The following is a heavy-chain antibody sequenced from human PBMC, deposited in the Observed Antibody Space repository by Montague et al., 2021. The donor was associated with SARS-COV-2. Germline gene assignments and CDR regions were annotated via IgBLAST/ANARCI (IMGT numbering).Heavy chain of an antibody. D-gene: IGHD3-10*01. J-gene: IGHJ6*02. CDR1: SGSFRGYY. CDR2: INHSGST. CDR3: ARLGAITLVRGITKADFSNYGMDV. Sequence: SETLSLTCAVSSGSFRGYYWSWIRQPPGKGLEWIGEINHSGSTTYNPSLESRVSISVDTSNKQFSLKVTSVTAADTAVYYCARLGAITLVRGITKADFSNYGMDVWGQGTTATVSS. V-gene: IGHV4-34*01.